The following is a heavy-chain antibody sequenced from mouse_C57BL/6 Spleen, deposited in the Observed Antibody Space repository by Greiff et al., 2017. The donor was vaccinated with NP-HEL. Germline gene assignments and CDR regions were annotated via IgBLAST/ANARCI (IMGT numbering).Heavy chain of an antibody. V-gene: IGHV1-50*01. D-gene: IGHD3-2*02. CDR1: GYTFTSYW. CDR2: IDPSDSYT. Sequence: QVQLQQPGAELVKPGASVKLSCKASGYTFTSYWMQWVKQRPGQGLEWIGEIDPSDSYTNYNQKFKGKATLTVDTSSSTAYMQLSSLTSEDSAVYYCARSGRQLRLPFDYWGQGTTLTVSS. J-gene: IGHJ2*01. CDR3: ARSGRQLRLPFDY.